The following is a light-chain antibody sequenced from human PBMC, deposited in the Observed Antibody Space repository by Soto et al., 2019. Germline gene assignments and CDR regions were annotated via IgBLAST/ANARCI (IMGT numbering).Light chain of an antibody. J-gene: IGLJ2*01. CDR3: SSYTRSSTRVV. CDR2: DVT. Sequence: QSALTQPASVSGSPGQSITISCTGTSSDVGGYNYVSWYQQHPGKAPKVMIYDVTNRPSGVSSRFSGSKSGNTASLTISGLQVEDEADYYCSSYTRSSTRVVFGGGTKLTVL. CDR1: SSDVGGYNY. V-gene: IGLV2-14*03.